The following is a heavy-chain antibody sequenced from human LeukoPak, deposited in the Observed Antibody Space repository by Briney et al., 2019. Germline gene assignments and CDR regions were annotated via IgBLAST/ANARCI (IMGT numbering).Heavy chain of an antibody. D-gene: IGHD4-17*01. V-gene: IGHV3-7*01. CDR3: ATMTTYDY. CDR2: INQDGGEK. Sequence: PGGSLRLSCAASGFTYSNAWMSWVRQAPGKGLEWVANINQDGGEKYYVDSVKGRFTISRDNAKNSLYLQMSSLRAEDTAVYYCATMTTYDYWGQGTLVTVSS. J-gene: IGHJ4*02. CDR1: GFTYSNAW.